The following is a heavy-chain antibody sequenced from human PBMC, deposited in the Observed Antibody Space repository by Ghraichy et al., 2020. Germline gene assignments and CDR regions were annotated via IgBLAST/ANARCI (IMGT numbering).Heavy chain of an antibody. CDR1: GFTFSSYS. J-gene: IGHJ6*02. CDR2: ISSSSSYI. D-gene: IGHD2-15*01. V-gene: IGHV3-21*01. Sequence: GGSLRLSCAASGFTFSSYSMNWVRQAPGKGLEWVSSISSSSSYIYYADSVKGRFTISRDNAKNSLYLQMNSLRAEDTAVYYCARGLYCSGGSCYYYYGMDVWGQGTTVTVSS. CDR3: ARGLYCSGGSCYYYYGMDV.